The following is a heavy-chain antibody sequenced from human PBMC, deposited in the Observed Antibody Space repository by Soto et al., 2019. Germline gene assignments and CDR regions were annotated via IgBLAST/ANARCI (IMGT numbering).Heavy chain of an antibody. Sequence: GSLRLSCAASGFTLSSYAMSRVRQAPGKGLEWVSAISGSGGTTYYADSVKGRFTISRDTSKNTLYLQMNSLRAEDTAVYYCAKVERYYYDSSGYYSSPLFWGQGTLVTVSS. CDR1: GFTLSSYA. D-gene: IGHD3-22*01. CDR2: ISGSGGTT. J-gene: IGHJ4*02. V-gene: IGHV3-23*01. CDR3: AKVERYYYDSSGYYSSPLF.